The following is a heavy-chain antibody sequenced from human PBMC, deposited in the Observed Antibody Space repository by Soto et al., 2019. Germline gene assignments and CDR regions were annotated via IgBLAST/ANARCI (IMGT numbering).Heavy chain of an antibody. CDR2: ISDSGGDT. D-gene: IGHD2-2*01. CDR3: ARAPRLGATRWFDP. CDR1: GFTFSSNA. V-gene: IGHV3-23*01. Sequence: EVQLLESGGGLVQPGGSLRLSCAASGFTFSSNAMSWVRQAPGKGLEWVSGISDSGGDTHYADSVKGRFTISRDNAKNTVYLQMHRLTAEDTAVYYCARAPRLGATRWFDPWGQGTLVTVSS. J-gene: IGHJ5*02.